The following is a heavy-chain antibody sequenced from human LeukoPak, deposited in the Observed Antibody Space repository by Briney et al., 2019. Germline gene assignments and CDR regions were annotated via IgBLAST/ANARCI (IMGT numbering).Heavy chain of an antibody. V-gene: IGHV3-74*01. Sequence: GGSLRLSCAASGFSFSSYWMHWVHQAPGKGLVWVSRLNGDGSSTSYLDSVRGRLTISRDNTKNTLYLHMNSLRAEDTGVYYCARERWNSDAFDIWGQGRVVTVSS. CDR1: GFSFSSYW. CDR2: LNGDGSST. CDR3: ARERWNSDAFDI. J-gene: IGHJ3*02. D-gene: IGHD1-7*01.